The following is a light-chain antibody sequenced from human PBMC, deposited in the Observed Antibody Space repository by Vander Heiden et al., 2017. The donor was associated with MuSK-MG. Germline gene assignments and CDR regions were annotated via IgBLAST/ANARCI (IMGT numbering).Light chain of an antibody. Sequence: EIVLTQSPATLSLSPGERATLSCRASQSVSSYLAWYQQKPGQAPRLLIYDASNRATGIPARFSGSGYGTDFTLTISSREPEDSAVYYCQQRSYWPLITFGQGTLLEIK. CDR2: DAS. CDR1: QSVSSY. J-gene: IGKJ5*01. V-gene: IGKV3-11*01. CDR3: QQRSYWPLIT.